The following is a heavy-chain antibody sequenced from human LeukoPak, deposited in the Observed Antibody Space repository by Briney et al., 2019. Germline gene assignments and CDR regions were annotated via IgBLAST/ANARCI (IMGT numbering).Heavy chain of an antibody. D-gene: IGHD3-9*01. CDR1: GFSLNTIAVG. J-gene: IGHJ4*02. V-gene: IGHV2-5*02. CDR2: IYWDDDK. Sequence: SGPTLVKPTQTLTLTCTFSGFSLNTIAVGVGWIRQPPGKALEWLALIYWDDDKRYNPSLKSRLTITKDTSKNQVVLTMTNMDPVDTATYYCAQGPVGDFDWSFDYWGQGTLVTVSS. CDR3: AQGPVGDFDWSFDY.